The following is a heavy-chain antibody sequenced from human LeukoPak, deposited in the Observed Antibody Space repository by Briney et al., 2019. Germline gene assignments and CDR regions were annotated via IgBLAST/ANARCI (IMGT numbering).Heavy chain of an antibody. CDR1: GGSISSYY. V-gene: IGHV4-59*01. CDR2: IYYSGST. D-gene: IGHD3-3*01. CDR3: ARVNYDFWSGYYAARQTFDY. Sequence: SETLSLTCTVSGGSISSYYWSWIRQPPGKGLEWIGYIYYSGSTSYNPSLKSRVTISVDTSKNQFSLKLSSVTAADTAVYYCARVNYDFWSGYYAARQTFDYWGQGTLVTVSS. J-gene: IGHJ4*02.